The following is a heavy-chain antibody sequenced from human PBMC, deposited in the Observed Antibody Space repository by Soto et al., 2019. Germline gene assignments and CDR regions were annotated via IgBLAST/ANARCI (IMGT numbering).Heavy chain of an antibody. CDR1: GDTFNSQT. CDR2: IIPLLDIA. J-gene: IGHJ4*02. V-gene: IGHV1-69*02. CDR3: ATFYSGT. Sequence: QVQLVQSGAEVKKPGSSVRVSCKASGDTFNSQTFSWVRQAPGQGLEWMGRIIPLLDIANFAQKFQGRLTLSEDTSTTTAHMELSSLRSEDTAIYYCATFYSGTWGQGTLVTVSA. D-gene: IGHD1-26*01.